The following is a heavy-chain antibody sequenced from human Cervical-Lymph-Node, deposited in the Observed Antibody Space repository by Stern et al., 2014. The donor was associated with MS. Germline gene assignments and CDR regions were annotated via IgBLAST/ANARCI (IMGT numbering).Heavy chain of an antibody. Sequence: QLVQSGAEVKKPGASVKVSCKASGYTFSSYGISWVRQAPGQGLERMGWISVYNVNTNYAQKVQGRVTMTTDTSTSTAYMELRSLRSDDTAVYYCAKEWRPGAYGGDAPLDYWGQGTLVIVSS. V-gene: IGHV1-18*01. CDR3: AKEWRPGAYGGDAPLDY. J-gene: IGHJ4*02. CDR1: GYTFSSYG. CDR2: ISVYNVNT. D-gene: IGHD4-23*01.